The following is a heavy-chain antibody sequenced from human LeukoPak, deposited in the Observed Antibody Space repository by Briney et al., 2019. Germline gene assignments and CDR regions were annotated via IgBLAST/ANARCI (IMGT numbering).Heavy chain of an antibody. D-gene: IGHD3-16*01. Sequence: SETLSLTCTVSGGSLSSYYWNWIRQPPGKGLEWIGYIYYTGSTNYNPSLKSRVTISVDTSKNQFSLKLSSVTAADTAVYYCAREGGGGIDYWGQGTLVTVSS. CDR3: AREGGGGIDY. CDR1: GGSLSSYY. J-gene: IGHJ4*02. CDR2: IYYTGST. V-gene: IGHV4-59*12.